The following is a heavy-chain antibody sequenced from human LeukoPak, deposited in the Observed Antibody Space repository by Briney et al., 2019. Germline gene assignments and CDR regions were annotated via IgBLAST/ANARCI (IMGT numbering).Heavy chain of an antibody. CDR3: ARDQDYGFTC. D-gene: IGHD4-17*01. CDR1: GFTFSSYS. Sequence: QLWGSLRLSCAASGFTFSSYSMNWVRQAPGKGPEWISWITGSGTDIIYADSVKGRFTISRDNAKNSLYLQMNSLRAEDTAVYYCARDQDYGFTCWGQGTLVTVSS. V-gene: IGHV3-48*01. CDR2: ITGSGTDI. J-gene: IGHJ4*02.